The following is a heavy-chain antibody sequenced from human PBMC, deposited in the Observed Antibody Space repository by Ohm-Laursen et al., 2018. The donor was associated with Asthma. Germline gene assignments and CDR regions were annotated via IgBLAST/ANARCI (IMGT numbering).Heavy chain of an antibody. D-gene: IGHD6-13*01. J-gene: IGHJ4*02. Sequence: SLRLSCAASGFAFSRYAMSWVRQAPGKGLEWVSTINPNGGSTYYADSVKGRFTIARDNSKNTLYLQMNSLRAEDTAIFYCAKKAGSSSSNWADYWGQGTLVTVSS. V-gene: IGHV3-23*01. CDR3: AKKAGSSSSNWADY. CDR1: GFAFSRYA. CDR2: INPNGGST.